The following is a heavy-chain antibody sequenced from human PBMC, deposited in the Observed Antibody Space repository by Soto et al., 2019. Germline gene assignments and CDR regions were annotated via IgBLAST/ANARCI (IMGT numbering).Heavy chain of an antibody. J-gene: IGHJ3*02. D-gene: IGHD3-10*01. Sequence: QLQLQESGPGLVKPSETLSLTCTVSGGSISSSSYYWGWIRQPPGKGLEWIGSIYYSGSTYYNPSLKSRVTISVDTSNNQFSLKLSSVPAADSAVYYGVRGPYYSGSGSYPYVVDIWGQGTTATVSS. V-gene: IGHV4-39*01. CDR3: VRGPYYSGSGSYPYVVDI. CDR1: GGSISSSSYY. CDR2: IYYSGST.